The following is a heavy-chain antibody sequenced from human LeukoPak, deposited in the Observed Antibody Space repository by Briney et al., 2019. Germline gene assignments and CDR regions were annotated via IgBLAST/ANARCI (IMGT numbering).Heavy chain of an antibody. Sequence: GGSLRLSCAASGFTFSNAWMSWVRQAPGKGLEWVGRIKSKTDGGTTDYAAPVKGRFTISRDDSKNTLYLQMNSLKTEGTAVYYCTTEVGATEFDYWGQGTLVTVSS. CDR2: IKSKTDGGTT. CDR3: TTEVGATEFDY. D-gene: IGHD1-26*01. J-gene: IGHJ4*02. CDR1: GFTFSNAW. V-gene: IGHV3-15*01.